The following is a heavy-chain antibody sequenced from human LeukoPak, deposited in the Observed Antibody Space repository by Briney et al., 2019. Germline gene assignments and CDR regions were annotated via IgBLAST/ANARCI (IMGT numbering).Heavy chain of an antibody. V-gene: IGHV3-30*18. CDR2: ISYDGSNK. CDR3: AKSKWTQRMTTVTTGAFDY. D-gene: IGHD4-17*01. Sequence: PGGSLRLSCAASGFTFSSYGMHWVRQAPGKGLEWVAVISYDGSNKYYADSVKGRFTISRDNSKNTLYLQMNSLRAEDTAVYYCAKSKWTQRMTTVTTGAFDYWGQGTLVTVSS. J-gene: IGHJ4*02. CDR1: GFTFSSYG.